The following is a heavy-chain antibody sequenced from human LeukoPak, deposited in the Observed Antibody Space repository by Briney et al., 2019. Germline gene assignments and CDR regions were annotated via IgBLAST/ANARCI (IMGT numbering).Heavy chain of an antibody. CDR1: GFTPSIYS. J-gene: IGHJ4*02. CDR3: ARGLYRTVTSDY. V-gene: IGHV3-21*01. CDR2: ISSSSSYI. Sequence: PRGSLRLSCVTSGFTPSIYSMNCVRQAPGEGLEWVSSISSSSSYIYYAGSVKGRFTISRDNAKNSLYLQMDSPGAEDTAVYFCARGLYRTVTSDYWGQGTLVTVSS. D-gene: IGHD4-17*01.